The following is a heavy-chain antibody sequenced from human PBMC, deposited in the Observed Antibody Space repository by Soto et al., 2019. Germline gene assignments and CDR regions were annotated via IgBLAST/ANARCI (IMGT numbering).Heavy chain of an antibody. CDR2: ISLNGDSI. J-gene: IGHJ4*02. V-gene: IGHV3-48*02. CDR1: GFTFSTYS. Sequence: EVQVVESGGAFVQPGESLRLSCATSGFTFSTYSMKWVRQAPGKGLEWVAYISLNGDSIYYGDAMKGRVTISRDNAKRSVYLQMDRLREEDTAMYFCARGGGGDCQDDFDFWGQGTLVSVSS. CDR3: ARGGGGDCQDDFDF. D-gene: IGHD2-21*02.